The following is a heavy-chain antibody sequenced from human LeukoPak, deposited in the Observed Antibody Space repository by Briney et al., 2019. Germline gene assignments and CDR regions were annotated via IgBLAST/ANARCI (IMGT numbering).Heavy chain of an antibody. D-gene: IGHD7-27*01. V-gene: IGHV4-4*02. CDR1: GFTFSSYW. CDR3: AVNGESTSFDY. J-gene: IGHJ4*02. Sequence: GSLRLSCAASGFTFSSYWMHWVRQAPGKGLEWIGEIYHSGSTNYNPSLKSRVTISVDKSKNQFSLKLSSVTAADTAVYYCAVNGESTSFDYWGQGTLVTVSS. CDR2: IYHSGST.